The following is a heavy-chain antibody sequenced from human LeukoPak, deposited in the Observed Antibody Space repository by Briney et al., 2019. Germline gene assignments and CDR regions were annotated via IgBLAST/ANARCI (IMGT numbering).Heavy chain of an antibody. J-gene: IGHJ4*02. Sequence: GESLKISCKGSGYSFTNHWIGWVRQTSGKGLEWMGIIYPADSDTRYSPSFQGQVSISVDKSINTAYLQWSSLKVSDTAMYYCARQEFGGVLGVDYWGQGTLVTVSS. D-gene: IGHD2-8*02. CDR1: GYSFTNHW. CDR3: ARQEFGGVLGVDY. CDR2: IYPADSDT. V-gene: IGHV5-51*01.